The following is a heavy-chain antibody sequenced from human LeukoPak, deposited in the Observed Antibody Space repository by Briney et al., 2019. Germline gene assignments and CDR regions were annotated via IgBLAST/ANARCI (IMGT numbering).Heavy chain of an antibody. V-gene: IGHV3-23*05. CDR2: ISSSGSKT. J-gene: IGHJ2*01. D-gene: IGHD3-16*01. CDR3: AKGSRGWGYWHFDL. CDR1: GFTFSTYA. Sequence: GGSLRLSCVASGFTFSTYATTWVRQAPGKGLEWVSAISSSGSKTIYADSVKGRFTISRDNPKKTVYLQMNSLRVEDTAVYYCAKGSRGWGYWHFDLWGRGTLVTVPS.